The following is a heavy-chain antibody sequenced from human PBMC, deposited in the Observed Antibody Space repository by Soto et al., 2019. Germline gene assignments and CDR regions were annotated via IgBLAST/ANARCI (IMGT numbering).Heavy chain of an antibody. CDR2: ISYDGSNK. D-gene: IGHD6-19*01. Sequence: QVQLVESGGGVVQPGRSLRLSCAASGFTFSSYGMHWVRQAPGKGLEWVAVISYDGSNKYYADSVKGRFTISRDNSKNTLYLQMNSLRAEDTAVYYCAKVAVAVRDVDYWGQGTLVTVSS. J-gene: IGHJ4*02. CDR3: AKVAVAVRDVDY. CDR1: GFTFSSYG. V-gene: IGHV3-30*18.